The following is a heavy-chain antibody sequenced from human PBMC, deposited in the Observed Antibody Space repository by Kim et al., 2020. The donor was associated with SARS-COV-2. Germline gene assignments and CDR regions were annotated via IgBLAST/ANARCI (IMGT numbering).Heavy chain of an antibody. Sequence: TDGGTTDYAAPVKGRFTISREDSKNTLYLQMNSLKTEDTAVYYCTTGGVVWGQGTTVTVSS. CDR3: TTGGVV. CDR2: TDGGTT. J-gene: IGHJ6*02. V-gene: IGHV3-15*01.